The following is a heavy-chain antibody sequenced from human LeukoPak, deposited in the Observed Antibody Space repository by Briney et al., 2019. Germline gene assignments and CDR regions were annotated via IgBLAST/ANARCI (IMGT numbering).Heavy chain of an antibody. CDR1: GGTFSSYA. V-gene: IGHV1-69*13. D-gene: IGHD3-22*01. Sequence: SVKVSCKASGGTFSSYAISWVRLAPGQGLEWMGGIIPIFGTANYAQKFQGRVTITADESTSTAYMELSSLRSEDTAVYYCARDHPNYYDSSGYYYPGGVFDYWGQGTLVTVSS. CDR3: ARDHPNYYDSSGYYYPGGVFDY. CDR2: IIPIFGTA. J-gene: IGHJ4*02.